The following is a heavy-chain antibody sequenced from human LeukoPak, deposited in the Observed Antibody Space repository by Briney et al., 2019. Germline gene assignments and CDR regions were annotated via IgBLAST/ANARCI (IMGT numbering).Heavy chain of an antibody. V-gene: IGHV4-34*01. J-gene: IGHJ4*02. CDR1: GGSFSGYY. CDR3: ARGRLANFDY. D-gene: IGHD6-19*01. CDR2: INHSGST. Sequence: SETLSLTCAVYGGSFSGYYWSWIRQPPGKGLEWIGEINHSGSTNYNPSLKSRVTIPVDTSKNQFSLKLSSVTAADTAVYYCARGRLANFDYWGQGTLVTVSS.